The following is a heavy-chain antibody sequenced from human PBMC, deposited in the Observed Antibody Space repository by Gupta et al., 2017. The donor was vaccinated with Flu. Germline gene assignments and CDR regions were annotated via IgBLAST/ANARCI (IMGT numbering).Heavy chain of an antibody. D-gene: IGHD2-15*01. J-gene: IGHJ4*02. CDR1: GFSFNTYA. Sequence: QVQLVESGGGVVQPGRSLRLSCVVSGFSFNTYAMHWVRQAPCQGLEWVALILYDGSYKSYADSLKGRFTVSRDNSKNTLYLQMNSLRADDTATYYCAKDEREYCDGGMCYPQSFHYWGQGTLVTVSS. CDR3: AKDEREYCDGGMCYPQSFHY. CDR2: ILYDGSYK. V-gene: IGHV3-30*18.